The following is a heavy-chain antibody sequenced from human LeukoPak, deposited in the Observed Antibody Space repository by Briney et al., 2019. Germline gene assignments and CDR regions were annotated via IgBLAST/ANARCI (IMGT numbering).Heavy chain of an antibody. V-gene: IGHV4-34*01. Sequence: SETLSLTCAVYGGSFSGYYWSWIRQPPGKGLEWIGEINHSGSTNYNPSLKSRLIISVDTSKNQLFLKLTSVTAADTSVYYCGREVRIPLRPIDYWGQGTLVTVSS. J-gene: IGHJ4*02. CDR1: GGSFSGYY. CDR3: GREVRIPLRPIDY. D-gene: IGHD3-10*01. CDR2: INHSGST.